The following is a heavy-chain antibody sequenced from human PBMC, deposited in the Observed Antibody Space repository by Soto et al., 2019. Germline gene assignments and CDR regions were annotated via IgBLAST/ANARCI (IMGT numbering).Heavy chain of an antibody. J-gene: IGHJ4*02. CDR2: IHYSGST. Sequence: QVQLQESGPGLVKPSETLSLTCTVSGGSVSSGHYYWTWIRQPPGKGLEWIGYIHYSGSTNYNPSLKSRVTMSVDTSKNQFSLRLSSVTAADTAVYYCARDKWDGYTYGVFDYWGQGTLVTVSS. CDR1: GGSVSSGHYY. D-gene: IGHD5-18*01. CDR3: ARDKWDGYTYGVFDY. V-gene: IGHV4-61*01.